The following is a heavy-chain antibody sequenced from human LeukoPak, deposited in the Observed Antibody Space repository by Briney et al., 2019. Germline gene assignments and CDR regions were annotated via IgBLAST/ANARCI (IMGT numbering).Heavy chain of an antibody. CDR2: VNPNSGGT. J-gene: IGHJ4*02. CDR3: ARDGHFDC. V-gene: IGHV1-2*02. Sequence: ASVKVSCKASGYTFTGYNMQWLRQAPGQGLEWMGWVNPNSGGTNYAQKFQGRVTMTRDTSISTAYMELSRLRSDDTAVYYCARDGHFDCWGQGTLVTVSS. CDR1: GYTFTGYN.